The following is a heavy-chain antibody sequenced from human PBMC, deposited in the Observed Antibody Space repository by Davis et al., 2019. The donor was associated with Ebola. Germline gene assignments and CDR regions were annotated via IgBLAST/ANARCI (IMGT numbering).Heavy chain of an antibody. Sequence: PGGSLRLSCAASGFTFSGSAMHWVRQASGKGLEWVGRIRSKANSYAAAYAASVKGRFTISRDDSKNTAYLQMNSLKTEDTAVYYCTTGYSSSSYLYGMDVCGQGTTVTVSS. CDR3: TTGYSSSSYLYGMDV. CDR2: IRSKANSYAA. CDR1: GFTFSGSA. V-gene: IGHV3-73*01. J-gene: IGHJ6*02. D-gene: IGHD6-6*01.